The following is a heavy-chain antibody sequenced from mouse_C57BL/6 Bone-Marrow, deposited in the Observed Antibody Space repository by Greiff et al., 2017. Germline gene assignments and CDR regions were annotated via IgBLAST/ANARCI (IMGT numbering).Heavy chain of an antibody. J-gene: IGHJ1*03. V-gene: IGHV5-15*01. D-gene: IGHD4-1*01. CDR3: AREGLGYWYFDV. Sequence: EVQLVESGGGLVQPGGSLKLSCAASGFTFSDYGMAWVRQAPRKGPEWVAFISNLAYSIYYADTVTGRFTISRENAKNTLYLEMSSLRSEDTAMYYCAREGLGYWYFDVWGTGTTVTVSS. CDR1: GFTFSDYG. CDR2: ISNLAYSI.